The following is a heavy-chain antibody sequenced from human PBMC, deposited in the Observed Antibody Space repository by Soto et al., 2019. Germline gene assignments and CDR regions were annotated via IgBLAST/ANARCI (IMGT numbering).Heavy chain of an antibody. J-gene: IGHJ6*01. D-gene: IGHD3-3*01. CDR3: AKDVESGNPLIYFYYGLDV. CDR1: GFIFSTYS. V-gene: IGHV3-23*01. Sequence: GGSLRPSCAAPGFIFSTYSVAWVRQAPGKGLEWGSSISASGTTTVYAGSVKGRFTISRDNSNNIRYLQRNNLRPDDTAKYYCAKDVESGNPLIYFYYGLDVWGQGTTVTVSS. CDR2: ISASGTTT.